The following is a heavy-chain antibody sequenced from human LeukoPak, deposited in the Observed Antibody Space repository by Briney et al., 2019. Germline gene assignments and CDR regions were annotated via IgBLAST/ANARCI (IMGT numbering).Heavy chain of an antibody. CDR2: ISYSGST. Sequence: SETLSLTCTVSGGSISGYYWSWIRQPPGKGLEWVGYISYSGSTNYNPSLKSRVTISVDTSKNQFSLKLSSVTAADTAVYYCARAAYGGNPWAEWGQGTLVTVSS. D-gene: IGHD4-23*01. J-gene: IGHJ4*02. V-gene: IGHV4-59*08. CDR3: ARAAYGGNPWAE. CDR1: GGSISGYY.